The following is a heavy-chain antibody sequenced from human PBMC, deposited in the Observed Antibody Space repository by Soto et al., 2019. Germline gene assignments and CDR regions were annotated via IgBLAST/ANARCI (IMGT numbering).Heavy chain of an antibody. D-gene: IGHD3-3*01. CDR2: ISYDGSEK. V-gene: IGHV3-30*18. Sequence: QLVESGGDVVQPGRSLRLSCAASGFTFNSYVMHWVRQAPGKGLEWVAVISYDGSEKYFSDSVKGRFTISRDNSKNTLFLQMDRLRAQDTAVYYCAKSRAIYDFGSPFDTSPHWGQGTLVTVSS. CDR1: GFTFNSYV. J-gene: IGHJ4*02. CDR3: AKSRAIYDFGSPFDTSPH.